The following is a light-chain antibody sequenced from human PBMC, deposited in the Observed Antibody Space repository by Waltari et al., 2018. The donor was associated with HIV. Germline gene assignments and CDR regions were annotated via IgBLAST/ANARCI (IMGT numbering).Light chain of an antibody. J-gene: IGLJ2*01. CDR3: QVWESSGDHLTVL. CDR1: NIGSKS. CDR2: DDS. V-gene: IGLV3-21*02. Sequence: SYVLTQPPSVSVAPGQTARVSCGGNNIGSKSVHWDQQRSGQAPVLVVFDDSDRPSGIPDRFSGSNSGNTATLTISRVEAGDEADYYCQVWESSGDHLTVLFGGGTKVTVL.